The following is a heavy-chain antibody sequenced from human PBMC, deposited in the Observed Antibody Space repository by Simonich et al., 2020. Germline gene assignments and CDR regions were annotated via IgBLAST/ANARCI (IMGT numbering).Heavy chain of an antibody. CDR2: NIPILGIA. D-gene: IGHD3-10*01. J-gene: IGHJ4*02. Sequence: QVQLVQSGAEVKKPGSSVKVSCKASGGTFSSYAISWVRQAPGQGLEWMGGNIPILGIANYAKKFQGRVTITADKSTSTAYMELSSLRSEDTAVYYCARTNTMRELDTMVRGVDYFDYWGQGTLVTVSS. V-gene: IGHV1-69*09. CDR3: ARTNTMRELDTMVRGVDYFDY. CDR1: GGTFSSYA.